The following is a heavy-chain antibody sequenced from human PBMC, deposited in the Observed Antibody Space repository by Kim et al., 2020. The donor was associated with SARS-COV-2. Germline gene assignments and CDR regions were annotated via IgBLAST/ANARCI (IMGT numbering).Heavy chain of an antibody. J-gene: IGHJ3*02. CDR3: ARDLEYSGYDWGDAFDI. D-gene: IGHD5-12*01. V-gene: IGHV4-34*01. Sequence: SETLSLTCAVYGGSFSGYYWSWIRQPPGKGLEWIGEINHSGSTNYNPSLKSRVTISVDTSKNQFSLKLSSVTAADTAVYYCARDLEYSGYDWGDAFDIWGQGTMVTVSS. CDR1: GGSFSGYY. CDR2: INHSGST.